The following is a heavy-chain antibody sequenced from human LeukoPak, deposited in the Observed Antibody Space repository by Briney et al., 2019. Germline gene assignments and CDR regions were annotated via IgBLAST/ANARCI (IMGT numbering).Heavy chain of an antibody. D-gene: IGHD6-19*01. Sequence: ASVKVSCKASGYTFTGYYMHWVLQAPGQGLEWMGRINPNSGGTNYAQKFQGRVTMTRDTSISTAYMELSRLRSDDTAVYYCARERIAVAGTDPWGQGTLVTVSS. J-gene: IGHJ5*02. CDR3: ARERIAVAGTDP. CDR1: GYTFTGYY. CDR2: INPNSGGT. V-gene: IGHV1-2*06.